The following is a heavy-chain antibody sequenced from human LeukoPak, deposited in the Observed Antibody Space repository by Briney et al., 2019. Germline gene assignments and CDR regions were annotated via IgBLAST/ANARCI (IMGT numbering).Heavy chain of an antibody. D-gene: IGHD3-16*02. Sequence: ASVNVSCKVSGYTLTELSMHWVRQAPGKGLEWMGGFDPEDGETIYAQKFQGRVTMTEDTSTDTAYMELSSLRSEDTAVYYCASLDYVWGSYRYARDYWGQGTLVTVSS. V-gene: IGHV1-24*01. CDR2: FDPEDGET. J-gene: IGHJ4*02. CDR1: GYTLTELS. CDR3: ASLDYVWGSYRYARDY.